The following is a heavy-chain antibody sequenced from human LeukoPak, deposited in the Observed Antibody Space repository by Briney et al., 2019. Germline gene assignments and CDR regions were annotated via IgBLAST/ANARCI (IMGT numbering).Heavy chain of an antibody. CDR3: ARRTAARPIDF. D-gene: IGHD6-6*01. J-gene: IGHJ4*02. CDR2: ISSSSSYT. V-gene: IGHV3-11*06. CDR1: GFTFSDYY. Sequence: GGSLRLSCAASGFTFSDYYMSWIRQAPGKGLERVSYISSSSSYTNYADSVKGRFTISRDNAKTSLYLQMNSLRAEDTAVYYCARRTAARPIDFWGQGTLVTVSS.